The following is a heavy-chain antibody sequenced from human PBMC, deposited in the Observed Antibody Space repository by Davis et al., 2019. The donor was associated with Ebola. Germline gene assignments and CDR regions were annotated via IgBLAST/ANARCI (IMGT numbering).Heavy chain of an antibody. Sequence: AASVKGSCKASGFTFTRYGIHWVRQAPGQRLEWMGWISAGNGNTRATQKFQARVTISRDTSASTAYMELNSLSSGDTAVYYCARGPGIWGQGTLVTVSS. CDR2: ISAGNGNT. V-gene: IGHV1-3*01. J-gene: IGHJ4*02. CDR3: ARGPGI. CDR1: GFTFTRYG. D-gene: IGHD1-26*01.